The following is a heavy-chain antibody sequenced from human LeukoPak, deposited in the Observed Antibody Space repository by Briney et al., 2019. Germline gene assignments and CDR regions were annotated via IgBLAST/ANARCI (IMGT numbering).Heavy chain of an antibody. V-gene: IGHV3-74*01. Sequence: PGGSLRLSCAASGFTFSNYWMHWVRQAPGKGLVWVSRINSDGRSTNYADSVKGRFTISRDNAKNTLYLQMNSLRAEDTAVYYCAKGRRGYSYGIDYWGQGTLVTVSS. J-gene: IGHJ4*02. CDR3: AKGRRGYSYGIDY. D-gene: IGHD5-18*01. CDR1: GFTFSNYW. CDR2: INSDGRST.